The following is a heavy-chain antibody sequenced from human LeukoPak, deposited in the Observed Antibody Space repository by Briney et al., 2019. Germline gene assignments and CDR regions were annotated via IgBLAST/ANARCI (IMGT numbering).Heavy chain of an antibody. CDR2: IIPIFGTA. V-gene: IGHV1-69*05. D-gene: IGHD2-2*02. J-gene: IGHJ6*03. Sequence: ASVKVSCKASGGTFSSYAISWVRQAPGQGLEWMGRIIPIFGTANYAQKFQGRVTITTDESTSTAYMELISLRSEDTAVYYCAVVPAAIGYYYMDVWGKGTTVTVSS. CDR1: GGTFSSYA. CDR3: AVVPAAIGYYYMDV.